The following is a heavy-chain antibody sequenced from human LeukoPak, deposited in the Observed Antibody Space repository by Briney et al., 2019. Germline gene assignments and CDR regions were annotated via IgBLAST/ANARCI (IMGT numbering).Heavy chain of an antibody. D-gene: IGHD3-10*01. Sequence: SVKVSCKASGYTFTSYAISWVRQAPGQGLEWMGGIIPIFGTANYAQKFQGRVTITADESTSTAYMELSSLRSEDTAVYYCARTDYGSGSYHLADYWGQGTLVTVSS. CDR2: IIPIFGTA. CDR1: GYTFTSYA. J-gene: IGHJ4*02. V-gene: IGHV1-69*13. CDR3: ARTDYGSGSYHLADY.